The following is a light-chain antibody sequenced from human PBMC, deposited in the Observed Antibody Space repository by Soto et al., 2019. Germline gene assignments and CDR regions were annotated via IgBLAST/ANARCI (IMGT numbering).Light chain of an antibody. CDR3: QSYDSSPGWV. CDR1: SSNIGAGYD. Sequence: QPVLTQPPSVSGAPGQRVTISCTGSSSNIGAGYDVHWYQQLPGTAPKLLIYGNSNRPSGVPDRFSGSKSGTSASLAITGLQAEDEADYYCQSYDSSPGWVFGGGTKLTVL. J-gene: IGLJ2*01. V-gene: IGLV1-40*01. CDR2: GNS.